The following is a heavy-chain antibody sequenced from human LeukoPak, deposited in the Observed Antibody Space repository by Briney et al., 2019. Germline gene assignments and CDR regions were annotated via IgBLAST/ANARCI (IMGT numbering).Heavy chain of an antibody. CDR1: GGSISNDY. V-gene: IGHV4-59*01. D-gene: IGHD3-9*01. CDR3: ARVGEYDIDY. Sequence: SETLSLTCTVSGGSISNDYWSWIRQPPGKGLEWIGYMSNSGNTNYSPSLKGRVTMSLDTSKNQFSLKLSSVTAADTAVYYCARVGEYDIDYWGQGTLVTVSS. J-gene: IGHJ4*02. CDR2: MSNSGNT.